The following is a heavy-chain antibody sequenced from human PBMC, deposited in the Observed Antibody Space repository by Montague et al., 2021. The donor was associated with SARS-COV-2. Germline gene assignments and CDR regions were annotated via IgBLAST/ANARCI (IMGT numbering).Heavy chain of an antibody. J-gene: IGHJ6*02. D-gene: IGHD3-22*01. CDR3: ARGGCYYKSGLEV. CDR1: GGSISNYY. V-gene: IGHV4-59*01. CDR2: IYYSGST. Sequence: SETLSLTCTVYGGSISNYYWSWIRQSPGKGLEWIGYIYYSGSTDYSPSLTSRVTISLDTSKNQFSLKVTSVTAADTNVYYCARGGCYYKSGLEVWGQGTSVTVSS.